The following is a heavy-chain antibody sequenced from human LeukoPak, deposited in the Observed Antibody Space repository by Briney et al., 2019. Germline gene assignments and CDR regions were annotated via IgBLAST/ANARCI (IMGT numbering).Heavy chain of an antibody. CDR1: GFTFSSYA. CDR3: ATYGSGRRYNWFDP. V-gene: IGHV3-23*01. CDR2: ISGSGGST. D-gene: IGHD3-10*01. Sequence: GGSLRLSCAASGFTFSSYAMSWVRQAPGKGLEWVSAISGSGGSTYYADSVKGRFTISRDNSKNTLYLQMNSLRAEDTAVYYCATYGSGRRYNWFDPWGQGTLVTVSS. J-gene: IGHJ5*02.